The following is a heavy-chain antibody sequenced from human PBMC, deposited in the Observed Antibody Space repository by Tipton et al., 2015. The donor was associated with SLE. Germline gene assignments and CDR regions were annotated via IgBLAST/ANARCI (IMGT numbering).Heavy chain of an antibody. D-gene: IGHD6-6*01. J-gene: IGHJ4*02. CDR3: ARLSITSSYYFDF. Sequence: QLVQSGAEVKKPGDSLKISCKGSGYKYVAYWIGWVRQMPGKGLEWMGLIYPADSDTRYSPSFEAQVTISVDKSSGTAYLQWNSLKASDSAMYYCARLSITSSYYFDFWGQGTLVTVPS. CDR2: IYPADSDT. CDR1: GYKYVAYW. V-gene: IGHV5-51*03.